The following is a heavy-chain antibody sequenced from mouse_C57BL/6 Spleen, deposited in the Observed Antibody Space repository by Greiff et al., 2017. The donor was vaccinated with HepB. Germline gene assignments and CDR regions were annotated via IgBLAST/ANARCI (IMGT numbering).Heavy chain of an antibody. J-gene: IGHJ4*01. CDR3: ARSFITTVEKSMDY. Sequence: QVQLQQSGPELVKPGASVKISCKASGYAFSSSWMNWVKQRPGKGLEWIGRIYPGDGDTNYNGKFKGKATLTADKSSSTAYMQLSSLTSEDSAVYFCARSFITTVEKSMDYWGQGTSVTVSS. CDR2: IYPGDGDT. CDR1: GYAFSSSW. D-gene: IGHD1-1*01. V-gene: IGHV1-82*01.